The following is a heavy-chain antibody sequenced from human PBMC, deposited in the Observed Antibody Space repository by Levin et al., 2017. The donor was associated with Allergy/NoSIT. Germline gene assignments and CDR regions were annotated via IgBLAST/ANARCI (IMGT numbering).Heavy chain of an antibody. D-gene: IGHD6-19*01. CDR1: GFTFSTYA. J-gene: IGHJ4*02. V-gene: IGHV3-23*01. CDR2: ISNSGGST. Sequence: PGESLKISCEASGFTFSTYAMTWVRQAPGKGLEWVSGISNSGGSTYYADSVKGRFTISRDNSKNTLYLQMDSLRADDTAIYYCVKHTSGWYGGNYFDHWGQGTLVTVSS. CDR3: VKHTSGWYGGNYFDH.